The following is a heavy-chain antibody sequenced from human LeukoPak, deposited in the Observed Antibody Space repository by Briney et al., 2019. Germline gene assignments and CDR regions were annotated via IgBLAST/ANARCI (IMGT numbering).Heavy chain of an antibody. CDR1: GFTFSSYA. Sequence: GGSLRLTCAASGFTFSSYAMSWVRQAPGKGLEWVSGVSGSGSSTYYADSVKGRFTISRDNSKNTLFLQMNSLRAEDTAVYYCTKGLESYITGLVWDWGQGTLVTVSS. J-gene: IGHJ4*02. D-gene: IGHD3/OR15-3a*01. V-gene: IGHV3-23*01. CDR2: VSGSGSST. CDR3: TKGLESYITGLVWD.